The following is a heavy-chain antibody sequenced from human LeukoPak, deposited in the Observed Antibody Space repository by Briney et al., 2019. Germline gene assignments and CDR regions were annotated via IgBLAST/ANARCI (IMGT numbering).Heavy chain of an antibody. Sequence: GGSLRLSCAASAFTFSTYAMSWVRQAPGKGLEWVANIKQDGSEKYYVDSVKGRFTISRDNAKNSLYLQMNSLRAEDTAVYYCARLGYCSGGSCYAFFDYWGQGTLVTVSS. V-gene: IGHV3-7*01. CDR3: ARLGYCSGGSCYAFFDY. D-gene: IGHD2-15*01. CDR2: IKQDGSEK. J-gene: IGHJ4*02. CDR1: AFTFSTYA.